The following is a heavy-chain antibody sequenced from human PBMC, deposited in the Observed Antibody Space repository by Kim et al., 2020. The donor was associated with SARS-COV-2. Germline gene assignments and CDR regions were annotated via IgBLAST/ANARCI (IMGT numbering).Heavy chain of an antibody. CDR2: ISRNSKSR. D-gene: IGHD2-21*02. Sequence: GGSLRHSCAASGLSFGDYAMHWVRQAPGKGLEWVSGISRNSKSRGYADSVKGRFTISRDNAKNSLYLHMNSLRAEDTALYFCAKSHLPTAEGYYYYYMDVWGKGTTVTVS. J-gene: IGHJ6*03. CDR3: AKSHLPTAEGYYYYYMDV. CDR1: GLSFGDYA. V-gene: IGHV3-9*01.